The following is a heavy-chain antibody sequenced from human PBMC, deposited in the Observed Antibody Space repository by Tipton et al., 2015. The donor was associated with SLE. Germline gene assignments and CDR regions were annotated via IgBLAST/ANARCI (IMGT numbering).Heavy chain of an antibody. CDR1: GGFINITTDY. CDR3: ARHWVP. Sequence: TLSLTCNFSGGFINITTDYWAWVRQPPGKGQEWIGSINYRGNTFYNPSLKNRVTMSVETSKDRFSLTMNSVAAADTAVYFCARHWVPWGQGALVIVSS. J-gene: IGHJ5*02. CDR2: INYRGNT. D-gene: IGHD6-13*01. V-gene: IGHV4-39*01.